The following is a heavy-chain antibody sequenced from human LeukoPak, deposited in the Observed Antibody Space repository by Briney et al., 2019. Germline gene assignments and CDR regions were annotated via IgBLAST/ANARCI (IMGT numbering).Heavy chain of an antibody. CDR1: GYTFTSYG. CDR3: ARDPDGDYDFDY. D-gene: IGHD4-17*01. Sequence: ASVKVSCKASGYTFTSYGISWVRQAPGQGLEWMGWISVHNGKTNCAQKFRGRVTLTTDTSTSTAYMELRSLRSDDTAVYYCARDPDGDYDFDYWGQGTLVTVSS. J-gene: IGHJ4*02. V-gene: IGHV1-18*01. CDR2: ISVHNGKT.